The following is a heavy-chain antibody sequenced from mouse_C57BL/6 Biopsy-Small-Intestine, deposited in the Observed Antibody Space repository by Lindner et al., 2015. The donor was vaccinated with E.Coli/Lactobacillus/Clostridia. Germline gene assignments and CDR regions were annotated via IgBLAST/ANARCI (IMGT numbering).Heavy chain of an antibody. D-gene: IGHD2-3*01. CDR2: IYPKNGGN. CDR3: ARDDGYYTSWFFDV. J-gene: IGHJ1*03. Sequence: VQLQESGPELVKPGASVKMSCKASGYTFTDYYLHWVKQSHGKSLEWLGYIYPKNGGNGFKQKFKGKATLTVDKSSSTAYMELRSLTSEDSAVYYCARDDGYYTSWFFDVWGTGTTVTVSS. CDR1: GYTFTDYY. V-gene: IGHV1-34*01.